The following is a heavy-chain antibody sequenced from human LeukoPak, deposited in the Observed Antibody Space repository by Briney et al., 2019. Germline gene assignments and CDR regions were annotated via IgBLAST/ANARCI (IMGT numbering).Heavy chain of an antibody. CDR1: GFTFDDYA. D-gene: IGHD5-24*01. J-gene: IGHJ5*02. CDR2: ISWNSGSI. CDR3: ARCPKADGYTPNTWFDP. Sequence: PGRSLRLSCAASGFTFDDYAMHWVRQAPGKGLEWVSGISWNSGSIGYADSVKGRFTISRDNAKNSLYLQMNSLRAEDTAVYYCARCPKADGYTPNTWFDPWGQGTLVTVSS. V-gene: IGHV3-9*01.